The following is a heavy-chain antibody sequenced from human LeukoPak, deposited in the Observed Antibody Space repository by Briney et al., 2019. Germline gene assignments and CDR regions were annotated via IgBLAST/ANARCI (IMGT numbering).Heavy chain of an antibody. CDR3: AGGLRIQLYYYYYMDV. Sequence: ASVKVSCKASGYIFTGYYMHWVRQAPGQGLEWMGWINPNSGATNYAQKFQGRVTMTRDTSISTAYMELSSLRSEDTAVYYCAGGLRIQLYYYYYMDVWGKGTTVTVSS. CDR2: INPNSGAT. J-gene: IGHJ6*03. V-gene: IGHV1-2*02. D-gene: IGHD5-18*01. CDR1: GYIFTGYY.